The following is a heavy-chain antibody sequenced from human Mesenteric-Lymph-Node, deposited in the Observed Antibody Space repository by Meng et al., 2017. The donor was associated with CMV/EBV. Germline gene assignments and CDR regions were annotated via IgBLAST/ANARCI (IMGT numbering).Heavy chain of an antibody. CDR1: GGSFSGYY. J-gene: IGHJ4*02. CDR3: ARHQRWLKSEGGFNY. D-gene: IGHD4-23*01. V-gene: IGHV4-34*01. CDR2: INHSGST. Sequence: QGQIQQWGGGLLKPSETLSLTGAVYGGSFSGYYWSWIRQPPGKGLEWIGEINHSGSTNYNPSLKSRVTISVDTSKNQFSLKLSSVTAADTAVYYCARHQRWLKSEGGFNYWGQGTLVTVSS.